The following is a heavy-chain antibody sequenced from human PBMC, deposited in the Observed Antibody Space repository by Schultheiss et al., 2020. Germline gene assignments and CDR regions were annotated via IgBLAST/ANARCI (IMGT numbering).Heavy chain of an antibody. Sequence: GSLRLSCAASGFTFSSYGMHWVRQAPGKGLEWVAVISYDGSNKYYADSVKGRFTISRDNSKNTLYLQMNSLRAEDTAVYYCAKVSYSSDYYFDYWGQGTLVTVSS. J-gene: IGHJ4*02. CDR1: GFTFSSYG. CDR3: AKVSYSSDYYFDY. V-gene: IGHV3-30*18. CDR2: ISYDGSNK. D-gene: IGHD6-19*01.